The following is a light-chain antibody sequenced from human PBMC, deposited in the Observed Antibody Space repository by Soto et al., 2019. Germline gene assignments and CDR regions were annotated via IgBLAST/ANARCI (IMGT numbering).Light chain of an antibody. CDR3: QQYDNVPYT. CDR1: QNIHSF. V-gene: IGKV3-11*01. Sequence: EIVLTQSPATVSLSPGESATLSCRASQNIHSFLAWYQQRPGQAPRLLIYDASFRATAIPARFNGSGSGTDFTLTITRLEPEDFATYYCQQYDNVPYTFGQGTKLEIK. CDR2: DAS. J-gene: IGKJ2*01.